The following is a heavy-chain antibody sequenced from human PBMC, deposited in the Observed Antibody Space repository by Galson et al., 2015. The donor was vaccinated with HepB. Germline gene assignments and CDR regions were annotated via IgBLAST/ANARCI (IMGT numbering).Heavy chain of an antibody. CDR2: ISSSSTTI. Sequence: SLRLSCAASTFIFSTYSMNWVRQAPGKGLEWVSYISSSSTTIYYADSVKGRFTISRDNAKNSLWLQMNSLRDEDTATYYCVRDRGGSGSYLSKFYDMDVWGQGTTVTVSS. CDR3: VRDRGGSGSYLSKFYDMDV. J-gene: IGHJ6*02. V-gene: IGHV3-48*02. CDR1: TFIFSTYS. D-gene: IGHD3-10*01.